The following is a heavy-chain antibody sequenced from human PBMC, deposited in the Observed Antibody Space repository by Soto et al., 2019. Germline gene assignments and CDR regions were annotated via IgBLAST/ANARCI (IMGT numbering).Heavy chain of an antibody. J-gene: IGHJ6*02. CDR1: GFTFSSYA. CDR2: ILSDGSNK. V-gene: IGHV3-30-3*01. Sequence: QVQLVESGGGVGQPGRSLRLSCAASGFTFSSYAMHWVRQAPGKGLEWVAVILSDGSNKWYVDSVKGRFTISRDNSKNTLYLQMNSLRAEDTAVYYCARDVFQEDVWGQGTTVTVSS. CDR3: ARDVFQEDV.